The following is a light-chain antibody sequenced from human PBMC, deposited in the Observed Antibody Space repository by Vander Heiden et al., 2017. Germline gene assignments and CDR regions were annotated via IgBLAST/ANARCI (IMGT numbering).Light chain of an antibody. CDR1: QSVSSN. CDR3: QQYNNWPPWT. Sequence: EIVMTQSPATLSVSPGERATLSCRASQSVSSNLAWYQQKPGQPPRLLIYGASTRTTGIPARFSGSGSGTEITLTISSLQSEDFAVYYCQQYNNWPPWTFGQGTKVEIK. J-gene: IGKJ1*01. V-gene: IGKV3-15*01. CDR2: GAS.